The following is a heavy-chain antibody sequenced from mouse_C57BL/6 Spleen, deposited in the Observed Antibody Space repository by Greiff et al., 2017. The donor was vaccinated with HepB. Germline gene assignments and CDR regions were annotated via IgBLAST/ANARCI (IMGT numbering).Heavy chain of an antibody. Sequence: QVQLQQSGAELVKPGASVKMSCKASGYTFTSYWITWVKQRPGQGLEWIGDIYPGSGSTNYNEKFKSKATLTVDTSSSTAYMQLSSLTSEDSAVYYCARRSVTTVVARDWGTGTTVTVSS. CDR2: IYPGSGST. V-gene: IGHV1-55*01. D-gene: IGHD1-1*01. J-gene: IGHJ1*03. CDR3: ARRSVTTVVARD. CDR1: GYTFTSYW.